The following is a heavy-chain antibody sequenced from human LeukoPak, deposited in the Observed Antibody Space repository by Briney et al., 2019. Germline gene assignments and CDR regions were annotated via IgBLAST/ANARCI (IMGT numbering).Heavy chain of an antibody. CDR3: ARVVDSSGWWDYYYYYMDV. Sequence: ASVKVSCKASGYTFTSYGISWVRQAPGQGLEWMGWISAYNGNTNYAQKLQGRVTMTTDTSTSTAYMELRSLRSDDTAVYYCARVVDSSGWWDYYYYYMDVWGKGTTVTVSS. V-gene: IGHV1-18*01. D-gene: IGHD6-19*01. J-gene: IGHJ6*03. CDR1: GYTFTSYG. CDR2: ISAYNGNT.